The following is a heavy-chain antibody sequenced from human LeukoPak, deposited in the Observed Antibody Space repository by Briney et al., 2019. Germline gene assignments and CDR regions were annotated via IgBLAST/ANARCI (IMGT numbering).Heavy chain of an antibody. CDR3: ARAVMMVRGVIIGGYWFDP. Sequence: SETLSLTCTVSGGSVSSGNYYWTWIRQPPGKGLEWIGYISYTGSTNYNPSLKSRVTISVDTTKNQFSLKLNSVTAADTAVYYCARAVMMVRGVIIGGYWFDPWGQGTLVTVSS. D-gene: IGHD3-10*01. CDR2: ISYTGST. V-gene: IGHV4-61*01. CDR1: GGSVSSGNYY. J-gene: IGHJ5*02.